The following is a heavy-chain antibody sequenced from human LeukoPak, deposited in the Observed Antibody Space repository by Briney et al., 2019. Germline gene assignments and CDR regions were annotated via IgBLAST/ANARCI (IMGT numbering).Heavy chain of an antibody. CDR2: ISGSGGST. CDR3: AKYPSSSGLYFDY. V-gene: IGHV3-23*01. J-gene: IGHJ4*02. CDR1: GCTFSSYA. D-gene: IGHD3-10*01. Sequence: GGSLRLSCAASGCTFSSYAMSWVRQAPGTGLEWVSAISGSGGSTYYADSVKGRFTISRDNSKNTLYLQMNSLSAEDTAVYYCAKYPSSSGLYFDYWGQGTLVTVSS.